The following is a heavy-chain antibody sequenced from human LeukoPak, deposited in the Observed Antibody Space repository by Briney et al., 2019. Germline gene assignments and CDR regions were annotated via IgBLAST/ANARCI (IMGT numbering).Heavy chain of an antibody. Sequence: SETLSLTCTVSGDSINNYYWSWIRQPPGKGLEWIGYIYYSGSTNYNPSLKSRVTISVDTSKNQFSLNLSSVTAADMAVYYCARHDPRGEPARLGFFDYWGQGTLVTVSS. D-gene: IGHD6-6*01. J-gene: IGHJ4*02. CDR2: IYYSGST. CDR3: ARHDPRGEPARLGFFDY. CDR1: GDSINNYY. V-gene: IGHV4-59*08.